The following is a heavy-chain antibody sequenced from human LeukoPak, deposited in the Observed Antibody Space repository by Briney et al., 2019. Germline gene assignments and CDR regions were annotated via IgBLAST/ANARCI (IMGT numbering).Heavy chain of an antibody. D-gene: IGHD1-26*01. CDR1: GYTFTSYD. J-gene: IGHJ4*02. CDR3: ARGSGSYGY. CDR2: MNPNSGNT. Sequence: ASVKVSCKASGYTFTSYDINWVRQATGQGLEWMGWMNPNSGNTGYAQKFQGGVTITRNTSISTAYMELTSLRSDDTAVYYCARGSGSYGYWGQGTLVTVSS. V-gene: IGHV1-8*03.